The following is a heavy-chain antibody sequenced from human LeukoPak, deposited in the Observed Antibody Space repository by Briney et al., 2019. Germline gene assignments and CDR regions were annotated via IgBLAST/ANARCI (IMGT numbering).Heavy chain of an antibody. CDR2: INHSGST. D-gene: IGHD1-26*01. V-gene: IGHV4-34*01. J-gene: IGHJ5*02. Sequence: SETLSLTCAVYGGSFSGYYWSWIRQPPGKGLEWIGEINHSGSTNYSPSLKSRVTISVDTSKDQFSLKVSTVTAADTAVYYCARMYSGSYFNWFDPWGQGTLVTVSS. CDR3: ARMYSGSYFNWFDP. CDR1: GGSFSGYY.